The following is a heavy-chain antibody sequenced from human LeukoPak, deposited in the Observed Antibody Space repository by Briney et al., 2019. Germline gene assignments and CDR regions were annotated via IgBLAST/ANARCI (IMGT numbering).Heavy chain of an antibody. CDR1: GGSISSYY. D-gene: IGHD2-15*01. J-gene: IGHJ4*02. CDR2: IYYSGST. Sequence: SETLSLTCTVSGGSISSYYWSWIRQPPGKGLEWIGYIYYSGSTNYNPSLKSRVTISVDTSKNQFSLKLSSVTAAGTAVYYCARVLGSYCSGGSCPFDYWGQGTLVTVSS. CDR3: ARVLGSYCSGGSCPFDY. V-gene: IGHV4-59*01.